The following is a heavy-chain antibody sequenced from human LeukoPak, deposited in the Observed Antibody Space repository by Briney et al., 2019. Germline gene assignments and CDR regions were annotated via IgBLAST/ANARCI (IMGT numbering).Heavy chain of an antibody. V-gene: IGHV1-69*04. CDR3: AREGLGEGYDSGY. D-gene: IGHD5-24*01. J-gene: IGHJ4*02. CDR2: IIPILGIA. Sequence: ASVKVSCKASGGTFSSYAISWVRQAPGQGLEWMGRIIPILGIANYAQKFQGRVTITADKSTSTAYMELSSLRSEDTAVYYCAREGLGEGYDSGYWGQGTLVTVSS. CDR1: GGTFSSYA.